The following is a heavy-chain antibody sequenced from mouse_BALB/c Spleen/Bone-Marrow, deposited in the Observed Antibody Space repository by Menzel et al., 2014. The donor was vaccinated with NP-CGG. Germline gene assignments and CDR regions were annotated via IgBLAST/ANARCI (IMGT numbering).Heavy chain of an antibody. Sequence: LMESGPELVKPGASVKISCKASGYTLTDYYINWVKQKPGQGLEWIGWIYPGSGNTKYNEKFKGKATLTVDTSSSTAYMQLSSLTSEDTAVYFCAREDYYGSSYGFAYWGQGTLVTVSA. CDR3: AREDYYGSSYGFAY. CDR2: IYPGSGNT. D-gene: IGHD1-1*01. J-gene: IGHJ3*01. CDR1: GYTLTDYY. V-gene: IGHV1-84*02.